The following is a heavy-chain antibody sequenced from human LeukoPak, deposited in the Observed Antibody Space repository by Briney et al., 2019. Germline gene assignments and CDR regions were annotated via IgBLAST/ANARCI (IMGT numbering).Heavy chain of an antibody. CDR1: GFTFSSYW. J-gene: IGHJ6*02. Sequence: PGGSLRLSRAASGFTFSSYWMHWVRQAPGKGLVWVSHINDDGRSTSYADSVKGRFSISRDNAKNTLYLQMNSLRAEDTAVYYCARDMTYGLDVWGQGITVTVSS. CDR3: ARDMTYGLDV. CDR2: INDDGRST. D-gene: IGHD3-16*01. V-gene: IGHV3-74*01.